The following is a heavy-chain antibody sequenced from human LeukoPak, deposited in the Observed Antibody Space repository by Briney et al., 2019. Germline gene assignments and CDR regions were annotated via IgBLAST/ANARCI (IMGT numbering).Heavy chain of an antibody. D-gene: IGHD1-7*01. CDR2: IRYDGSNK. Sequence: GGSLRLSCAASGFTFSSYGMDWVRQAPGKGLEWVAFIRYDGSNKYYADSVKGRFTISRDNSKNTLYLQMNSLRAEDTAVYYCAKDLAAGTTGEDWFDPWGQGTLVTVSS. V-gene: IGHV3-30*02. CDR3: AKDLAAGTTGEDWFDP. J-gene: IGHJ5*02. CDR1: GFTFSSYG.